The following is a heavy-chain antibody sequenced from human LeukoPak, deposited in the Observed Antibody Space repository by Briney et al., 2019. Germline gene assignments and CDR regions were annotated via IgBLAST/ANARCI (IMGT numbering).Heavy chain of an antibody. Sequence: SQTLSLTCAISGDSVSSNSAAWNWIRQSPSRGLEWLGRTYYRSKLYNDYAVSVKSLITINPDTSKNQFSLQLNSVTPEGTAVYYCARYYYGSGSSTGNFDYWGQGTLVTVSS. CDR2: TYYRSKLYN. J-gene: IGHJ4*02. CDR3: ARYYYGSGSSTGNFDY. CDR1: GDSVSSNSAA. D-gene: IGHD3-10*01. V-gene: IGHV6-1*01.